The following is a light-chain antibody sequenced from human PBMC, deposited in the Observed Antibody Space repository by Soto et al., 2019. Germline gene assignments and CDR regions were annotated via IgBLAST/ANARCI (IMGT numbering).Light chain of an antibody. CDR3: AAWDDSLNGVV. J-gene: IGLJ2*01. Sequence: QSVLTQPPSASGTPGQRVTISCSGSSSNIGSNTVNWYQQLPGTAPKLLIYSNNRRPSGVPARFSGSKSGTSASLAISGLQSDDEADYFCAAWDDSLNGVVFGGGTKVTVL. CDR2: SNN. V-gene: IGLV1-44*01. CDR1: SSNIGSNT.